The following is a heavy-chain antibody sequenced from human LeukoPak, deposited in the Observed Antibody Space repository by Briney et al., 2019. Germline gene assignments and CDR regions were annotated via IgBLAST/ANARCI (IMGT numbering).Heavy chain of an antibody. D-gene: IGHD3-22*01. V-gene: IGHV4-34*01. CDR1: GGSFSGYY. J-gene: IGHJ4*02. Sequence: SETLSLTCAVYGGSFSGYYWSWIRQPPGKGLEWIGEINHSGSTNYNPSLKSRVTISVDTSKNQFSLKLSSVTAADTAVYCCARKGNSSGYYYYFDYWGQGTLVTVSS. CDR3: ARKGNSSGYYYYFDY. CDR2: INHSGST.